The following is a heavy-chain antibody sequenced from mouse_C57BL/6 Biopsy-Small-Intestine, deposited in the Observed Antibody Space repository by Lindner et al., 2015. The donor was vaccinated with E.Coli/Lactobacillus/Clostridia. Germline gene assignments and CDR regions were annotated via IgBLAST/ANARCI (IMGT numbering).Heavy chain of an antibody. CDR3: ASDGYYFDY. CDR2: INPNNGGT. CDR1: GYTFTDYN. V-gene: IGHV1-22*01. D-gene: IGHD2-3*01. Sequence: LQESGPELVKPGASVKMSCKASGYTFTDYNMHWVKQSHGKSLEWIGYINPNNGGTSYNQKFKGKATLTVNKSSSTAYMELRSLTSEDSAVYYCASDGYYFDYWGQGTTLTVSS. J-gene: IGHJ2*01.